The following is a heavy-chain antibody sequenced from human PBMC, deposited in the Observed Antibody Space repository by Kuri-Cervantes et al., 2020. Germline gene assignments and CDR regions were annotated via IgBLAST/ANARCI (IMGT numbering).Heavy chain of an antibody. V-gene: IGHV3-48*03. Sequence: LSLTCAASGFTFSSYEMNWVRQAPGKGLEWVSYISSSGSTIYYADSVKGRFTISRDNAKNSLYLQMNSLRAEDTAVYYCATPPSGGETWAFDIWGQGTMVTVSS. CDR1: GFTFSSYE. J-gene: IGHJ3*02. CDR2: ISSSGSTI. CDR3: ATPPSGGETWAFDI. D-gene: IGHD3-10*01.